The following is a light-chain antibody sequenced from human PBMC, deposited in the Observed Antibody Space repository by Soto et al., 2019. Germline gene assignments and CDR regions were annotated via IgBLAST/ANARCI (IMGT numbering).Light chain of an antibody. CDR2: EVS. CDR3: CSYAGSRTYV. J-gene: IGLJ1*01. CDR1: SSDVGSYNL. V-gene: IGLV2-23*02. Sequence: QSALTQPASVSGSPGQSITISCTGTSSDVGSYNLVSWYQQHPGKDPKLMIYEVSKRPSGVSNRFSGSKSGNTASLTISGLQAEDEAEYYCCSYAGSRTYVFGTGTKVTVL.